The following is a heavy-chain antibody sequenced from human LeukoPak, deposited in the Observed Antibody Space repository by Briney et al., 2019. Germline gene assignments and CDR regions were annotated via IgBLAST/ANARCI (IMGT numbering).Heavy chain of an antibody. CDR1: GSIFPSYW. J-gene: IGHJ4*02. CDR3: ARGGHDYSNSRFDY. V-gene: IGHV5-51*01. D-gene: IGHD4-11*01. Sequence: GESLMISCKGSGSIFPSYWIGWVRQMPGQGVGWGGVIYPGDSDTRYSPSFQGQVTISADKSISTAYLQWSSLKASDTAMYYCARGGHDYSNSRFDYWGQGTLVTVSS. CDR2: IYPGDSDT.